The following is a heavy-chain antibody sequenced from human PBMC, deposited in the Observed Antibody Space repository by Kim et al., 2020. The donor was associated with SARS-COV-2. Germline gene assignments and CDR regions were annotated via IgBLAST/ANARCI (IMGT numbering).Heavy chain of an antibody. J-gene: IGHJ4*02. V-gene: IGHV4-34*13. CDR3: ARALYCSSTSCYPFDY. D-gene: IGHD2-2*01. Sequence: SLKSRVTISADTSKNQFSLKRSSVTAADTAVYYCARALYCSSTSCYPFDYWGQGTLVTVSS.